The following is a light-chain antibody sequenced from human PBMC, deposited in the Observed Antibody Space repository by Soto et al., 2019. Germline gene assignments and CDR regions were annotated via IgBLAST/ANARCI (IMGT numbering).Light chain of an antibody. CDR1: YSNIGSGYD. V-gene: IGLV1-40*01. CDR3: QSYDGSLRGSV. Sequence: QSVLTQPPSVSGAPGQRVTISCTGSYSNIGSGYDVHWYQQLPGSAPKLLIYVNSNRPSGVTDRFSASKSGTSASLAITGLQAEDEADYYCQSYDGSLRGSVFGGGTQLTVL. J-gene: IGLJ3*02. CDR2: VNS.